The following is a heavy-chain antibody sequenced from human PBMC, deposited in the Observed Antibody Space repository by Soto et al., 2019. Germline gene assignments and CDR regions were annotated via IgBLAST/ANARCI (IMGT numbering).Heavy chain of an antibody. CDR1: GGSISSSNW. V-gene: IGHV4-4*02. J-gene: IGHJ5*02. CDR3: ARDGSTVTTNGWFDP. D-gene: IGHD4-17*01. CDR2: IYHSGST. Sequence: PSETLSLTCAVSGGSISSSNWWSWVRQPPGKGLEWIGEIYHSGSTNYNPSLKSRVTISVDKSKNQFSLKLSSVTAADTAVYYCARDGSTVTTNGWFDPWGQGTLVTVSS.